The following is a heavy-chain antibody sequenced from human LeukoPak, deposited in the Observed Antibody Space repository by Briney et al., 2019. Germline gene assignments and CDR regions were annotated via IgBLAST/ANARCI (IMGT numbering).Heavy chain of an antibody. CDR2: ISSSSSYI. V-gene: IGHV3-21*01. CDR1: GFPFSNYS. CDR3: ARDPRLTYYYDSSGYRGIDY. J-gene: IGHJ4*02. D-gene: IGHD3-22*01. Sequence: GGSLRLSFAASGFPFSNYSMNWVRPAPGKGLEWVSSISSSSSYIYYADSVKGRFTISRDNAKNSLYLQMNSLRAEGTAVYYCARDPRLTYYYDSSGYRGIDYWGQGTLVTVSS.